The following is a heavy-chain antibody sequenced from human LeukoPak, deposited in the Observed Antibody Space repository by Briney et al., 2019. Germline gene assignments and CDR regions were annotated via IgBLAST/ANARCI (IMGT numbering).Heavy chain of an antibody. CDR1: GFNFRSHA. V-gene: IGHV3-23*01. CDR2: ISSSGAST. CDR3: AKPPNDAFDF. J-gene: IGHJ3*01. Sequence: GGSLRLSCAASGFNFRSHAMCWIRQAPGKGLEWISTISSSGASTYYADSVKGRFTISRDNSKNTLYLQSDSPRAEDTAVYYCAKPPNDAFDFWGQGTMVTVSS.